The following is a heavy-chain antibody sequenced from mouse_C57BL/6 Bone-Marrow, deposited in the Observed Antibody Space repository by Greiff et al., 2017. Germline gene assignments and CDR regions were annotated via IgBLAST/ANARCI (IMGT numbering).Heavy chain of an antibody. J-gene: IGHJ4*01. CDR3: ARRPEGDYGGNPYYAMDY. V-gene: IGHV1-61*01. D-gene: IGHD2-4*01. CDR2: IYPSDSET. CDR1: GYTFTSYW. Sequence: QVQLQQPGAELVRPGSSVKLSCKASGYTFTSYWMDWVKQRPGQGLEWIGNIYPSDSETHYNQKFKDKATLTVDKSSSTAYMQLSSLTSEEYAVYYCARRPEGDYGGNPYYAMDYWGQGTSVTVSS.